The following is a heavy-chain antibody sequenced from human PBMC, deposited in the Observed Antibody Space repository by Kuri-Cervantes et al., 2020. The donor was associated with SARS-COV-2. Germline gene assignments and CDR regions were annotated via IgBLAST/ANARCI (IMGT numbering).Heavy chain of an antibody. D-gene: IGHD3-22*01. CDR1: GFTFSDAW. J-gene: IGHJ4*02. V-gene: IGHV3-15*01. CDR3: ARDYYDSSGYYYPPAFDY. CDR2: FKSKGAGGTT. Sequence: RGSLRLSCVGSGFTFSDAWMSWVRQTPGKGLVWVGRFKSKGAGGTTVYAAPVQGRFTFSRDDSRNTLYLQMNILRAEDTAVYYCARDYYDSSGYYYPPAFDYWGQGTLVTVSS.